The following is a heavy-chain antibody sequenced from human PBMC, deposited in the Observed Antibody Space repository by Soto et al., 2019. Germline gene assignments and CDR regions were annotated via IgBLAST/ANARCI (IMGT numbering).Heavy chain of an antibody. D-gene: IGHD3-16*01. J-gene: IGHJ4*02. CDR1: GGSISSYY. CDR2: IYYSGST. CDR3: ARAWGFYFDY. Sequence: QVQLQESGPGLVKPSETLSLTCTVSGGSISSYYWSWIRQPPGKGLEWIGYIYYSGSTNYNPSLKSRFTISVDTSKNQFSLKLSSVTAADTAVYYCARAWGFYFDYWGQGTLVTVSS. V-gene: IGHV4-59*08.